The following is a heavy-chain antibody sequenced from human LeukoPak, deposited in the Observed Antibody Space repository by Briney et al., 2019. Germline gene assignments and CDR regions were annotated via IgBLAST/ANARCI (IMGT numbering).Heavy chain of an antibody. V-gene: IGHV3-23*01. CDR3: AKCLNTAMVNLDY. Sequence: GGSLRLSCAASGFTFSDYGMNWVRQAPGKGLEWVSAISGSGGSTYYADSEKGRFTISRDNSKNTLYLQMNSLRAEDTAVYYCAKCLNTAMVNLDYWGQGALVTVSS. D-gene: IGHD5-18*01. CDR1: GFTFSDYG. J-gene: IGHJ4*02. CDR2: ISGSGGST.